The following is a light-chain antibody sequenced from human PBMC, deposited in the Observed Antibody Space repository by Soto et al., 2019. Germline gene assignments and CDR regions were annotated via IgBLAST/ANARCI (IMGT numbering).Light chain of an antibody. V-gene: IGKV3-11*01. CDR2: DAS. CDR1: QSVISY. J-gene: IGKJ1*01. Sequence: IVLTQSPATLSLSLGERATLSCRASQSVISYLAWYQQQPGQAPRLLIYDASNRATGIPARFSGSGSGTDFTLTISSLEPEDFAVYYCQQRSNWPWTFGQGTKVEIK. CDR3: QQRSNWPWT.